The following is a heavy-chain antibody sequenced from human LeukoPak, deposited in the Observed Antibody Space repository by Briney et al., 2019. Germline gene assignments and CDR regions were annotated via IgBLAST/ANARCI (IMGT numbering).Heavy chain of an antibody. V-gene: IGHV3-23*01. CDR1: GFTFSSYG. CDR3: AKHLSVAIYYYYMDV. CDR2: ISGSGGST. J-gene: IGHJ6*03. Sequence: GGSLRLSCAASGFTFSSYGMSWVRQAPGKGLEWVSAISGSGGSTYYADSVKGRFTISRDNSKNTLYLQMNSLRAEDTAVYYCAKHLSVAIYYYYMDVWGKGTTVTISS. D-gene: IGHD6-6*01.